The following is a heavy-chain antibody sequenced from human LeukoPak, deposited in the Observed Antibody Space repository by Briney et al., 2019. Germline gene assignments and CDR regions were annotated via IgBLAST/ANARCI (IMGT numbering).Heavy chain of an antibody. Sequence: PGGSLRLSCAASGFTFSSYWMSWVRQAPGKGLEWVGNINQDGSEKYYVDSVKGRFTISRDNAKNSLYLQMNSLRAEDTAVYYCARDRTAVTIFGVVIGYWGQGTLVTVSS. CDR1: GFTFSSYW. CDR3: ARDRTAVTIFGVVIGY. D-gene: IGHD3-3*01. CDR2: INQDGSEK. J-gene: IGHJ4*02. V-gene: IGHV3-7*01.